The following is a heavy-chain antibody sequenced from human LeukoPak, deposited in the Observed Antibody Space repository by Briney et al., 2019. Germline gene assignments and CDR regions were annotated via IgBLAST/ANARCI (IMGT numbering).Heavy chain of an antibody. CDR3: AKCILTGYYKGYMDV. J-gene: IGHJ6*03. CDR2: ISGSGGST. Sequence: GGTLRLSCAASGFTFSSHGMSSVRQAPGKGLEWVSAISGSGGSTYYADSVKGRFTISRDNSKNTLYLQMNSRRAEDTAVYYCAKCILTGYYKGYMDVWGKGTTVTISS. D-gene: IGHD3-9*01. V-gene: IGHV3-23*01. CDR1: GFTFSSHG.